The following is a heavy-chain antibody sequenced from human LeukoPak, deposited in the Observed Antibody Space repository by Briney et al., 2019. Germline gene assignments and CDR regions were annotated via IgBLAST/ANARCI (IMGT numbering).Heavy chain of an antibody. CDR2: IYYSGST. V-gene: IGHV4-59*01. J-gene: IGHJ4*02. CDR3: AREESGRLFDY. D-gene: IGHD5-12*01. CDR1: GGSISSYC. Sequence: SETLSLTCTVSGGSISSYCWSWIRQPPGKGLEWIGYIYYSGSTNYNPSLKSRVTISVDTSKNQFSLKLSSVTAADTAVYYCAREESGRLFDYWGQGTLVTVSS.